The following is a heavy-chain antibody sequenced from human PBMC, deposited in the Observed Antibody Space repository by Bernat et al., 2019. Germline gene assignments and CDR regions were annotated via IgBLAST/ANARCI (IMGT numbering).Heavy chain of an antibody. Sequence: QVQLQESGPGLVKPSQTLSLTCTVSGGSISSGDYYWSWIRQPPGKGLEWIGYIYYSGSTYYNPSLKSRVTISVDTSKNQFSLKLSSVTAADTAVYYCAGDSGIAARPNPYGMDVWGQGTTVTVSS. V-gene: IGHV4-30-4*01. CDR1: GGSISSGDYY. D-gene: IGHD6-6*01. CDR2: IYYSGST. CDR3: AGDSGIAARPNPYGMDV. J-gene: IGHJ6*02.